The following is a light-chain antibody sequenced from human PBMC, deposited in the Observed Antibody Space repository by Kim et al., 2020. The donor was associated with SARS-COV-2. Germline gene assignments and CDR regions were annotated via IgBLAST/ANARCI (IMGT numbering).Light chain of an antibody. CDR1: RSDVGGFKY. Sequence: QSVLTQPASVSGSTGQSSTISCTGTRSDVGGFKYVSWYQQHPGKVPKLMIYEVSNRPSGVSNRFSGSKSGNTASLTISGLLAEDEADYYCSSYTNRNSLIFGTGTKVTV. CDR3: SSYTNRNSLI. CDR2: EVS. V-gene: IGLV2-14*01. J-gene: IGLJ1*01.